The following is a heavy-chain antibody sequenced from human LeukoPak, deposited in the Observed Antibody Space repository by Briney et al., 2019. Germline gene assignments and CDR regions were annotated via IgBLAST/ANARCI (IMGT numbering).Heavy chain of an antibody. Sequence: PGGSLRLSCAASGFTFSSYGMHWVRQAPGKGLEWVAVIWYDGSNKYYADSVKGRFTISRDNSKNTLYLQMNSLRAEDTAVYYCARDLYSSGWSGPIDYWGQGTLVTVSS. CDR3: ARDLYSSGWSGPIDY. V-gene: IGHV3-33*01. CDR2: IWYDGSNK. CDR1: GFTFSSYG. J-gene: IGHJ4*02. D-gene: IGHD6-19*01.